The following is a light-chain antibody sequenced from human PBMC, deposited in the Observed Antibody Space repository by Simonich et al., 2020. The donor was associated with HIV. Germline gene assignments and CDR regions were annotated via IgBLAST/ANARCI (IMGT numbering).Light chain of an antibody. CDR2: EVS. CDR1: QNLLYRDGKTY. J-gene: IGKJ1*01. CDR3: MQSIKFPT. Sequence: DIVMTQTPLSLSVTHGQPAAITCKSSQNLLYRDGKTYLYWYQQKSGQSQQLLISEVSNRFSGVQDRLSGSGSGTDFTLKISRVEAEDVGIYYCMQSIKFPTFGQGTKVEIK. V-gene: IGKV2D-29*02.